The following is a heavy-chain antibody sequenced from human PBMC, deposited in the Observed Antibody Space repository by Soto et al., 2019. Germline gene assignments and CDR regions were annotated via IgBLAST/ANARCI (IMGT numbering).Heavy chain of an antibody. CDR3: ARIVVCSGGSCYSTDYYGMDV. CDR1: GFSLSNARMG. J-gene: IGHJ6*02. V-gene: IGHV2-26*01. CDR2: IFSNDEK. Sequence: QVTLKESGPVLVIPTETLRLTCTVSGFSLSNARMGVSWIRQPPGKALEWLAHIFSNDEKSYSTSLKSRLTISKDTSKSQVVLTMTNMDPVDTATYYCARIVVCSGGSCYSTDYYGMDVWGQGTTVTVSS. D-gene: IGHD2-15*01.